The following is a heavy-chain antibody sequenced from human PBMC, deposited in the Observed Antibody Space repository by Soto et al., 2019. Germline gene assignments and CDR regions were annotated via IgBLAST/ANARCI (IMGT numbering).Heavy chain of an antibody. J-gene: IGHJ4*02. D-gene: IGHD4-17*01. CDR2: IYYSGST. CDR1: GGSISSGGYY. V-gene: IGHV4-31*03. CDR3: ARSSQSTVNTFDY. Sequence: PSETLSLTCTVSGGSISSGGYYWSWTRQHPGKGLEWIGYIYYSGSTYYNPSLKSRVTISVDTSKNQFSLKLSSVTAADTAVYYCARSSQSTVNTFDYWGQGTLVTVSS.